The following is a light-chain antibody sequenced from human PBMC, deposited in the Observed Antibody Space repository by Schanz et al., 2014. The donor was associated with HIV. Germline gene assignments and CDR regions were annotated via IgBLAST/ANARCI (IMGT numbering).Light chain of an antibody. CDR2: EVI. CDR3: SSFAGSNIPWV. V-gene: IGLV2-8*01. CDR1: SSDVRGYNH. J-gene: IGLJ3*02. Sequence: QSALTQPPSASGSPGQSVTISCTGTSSDVRGYNHLSWYQQHPGKAPKLMIYEVIKRPSGVSNRFSGSKSGNTASLTVSGLQPEDEADYYCSSFAGSNIPWVFGGGTQLTVL.